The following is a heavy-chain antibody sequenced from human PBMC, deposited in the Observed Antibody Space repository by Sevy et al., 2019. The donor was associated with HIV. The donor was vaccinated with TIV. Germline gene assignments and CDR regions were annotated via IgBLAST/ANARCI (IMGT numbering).Heavy chain of an antibody. J-gene: IGHJ4*02. Sequence: GGSLRLSCTASGFTFGDYAMNWFRQAPGKWLEWVGFIRTKAYGGTTEYAASVKGRFTISRDDSKSLAYLQMNSLKTEDTAVYYCTRGRYTYVPFDYWGQGTLVTVSS. CDR2: IRTKAYGGTT. V-gene: IGHV3-49*03. D-gene: IGHD3-10*02. CDR3: TRGRYTYVPFDY. CDR1: GFTFGDYA.